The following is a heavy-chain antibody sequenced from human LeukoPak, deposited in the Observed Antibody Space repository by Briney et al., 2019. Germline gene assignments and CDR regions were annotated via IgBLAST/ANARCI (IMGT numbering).Heavy chain of an antibody. Sequence: PSETLSLTCTVSGGSISSYYWSWIRQPPGKGQEWIGYIYYSGSTNYNPSLKSRVTISVDTSKNQFSLKLSSVTAADTAVYYCARDLVVGAFDIWGQGTMVTVSS. CDR1: GGSISSYY. CDR2: IYYSGST. V-gene: IGHV4-59*01. CDR3: ARDLVVGAFDI. D-gene: IGHD2-8*02. J-gene: IGHJ3*02.